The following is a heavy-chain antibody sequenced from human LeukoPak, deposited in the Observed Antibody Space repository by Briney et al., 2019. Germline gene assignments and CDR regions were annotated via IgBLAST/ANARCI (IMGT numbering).Heavy chain of an antibody. Sequence: ASVKVSCKVSGGTFNNFALSWVRQAPGQGLEWMGGITPIFGTANYAQKFQGRVTITADESTSTAYMELSSLRSEDTAVYYCARVSSAGYSSTWYPGGLDYWGQGTLVTVSS. D-gene: IGHD6-13*01. CDR3: ARVSSAGYSSTWYPGGLDY. V-gene: IGHV1-69*13. CDR2: ITPIFGTA. J-gene: IGHJ4*02. CDR1: GGTFNNFA.